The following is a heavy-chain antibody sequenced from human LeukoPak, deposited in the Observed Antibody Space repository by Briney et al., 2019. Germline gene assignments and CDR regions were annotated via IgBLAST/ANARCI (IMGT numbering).Heavy chain of an antibody. J-gene: IGHJ4*02. Sequence: GGSLRLSCAASGFTFSSYSMNWVRQAPGKGLEWVSSISSSSSYIYYADSVKGRFTISRDNSKNTLYLQMNSLRAEDTAVYYCAKAFDTAMARRGSSFDYWGQGTLVTVSS. CDR2: ISSSSSYI. D-gene: IGHD5-18*01. V-gene: IGHV3-21*04. CDR3: AKAFDTAMARRGSSFDY. CDR1: GFTFSSYS.